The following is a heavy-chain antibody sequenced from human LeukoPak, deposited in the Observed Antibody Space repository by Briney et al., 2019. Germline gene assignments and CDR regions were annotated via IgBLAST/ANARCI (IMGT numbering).Heavy chain of an antibody. Sequence: GASVKVSRKASGGTFSSYAISWVRQAPGQGLEWMGGIIPIFGTADYAQKFQGRVTITADESTSTAYMELNSLRSEDTAVYYCARDPSMIRGENTPYFDYWGQGTLVTVSS. V-gene: IGHV1-69*13. CDR1: GGTFSSYA. D-gene: IGHD3-10*01. J-gene: IGHJ4*02. CDR2: IIPIFGTA. CDR3: ARDPSMIRGENTPYFDY.